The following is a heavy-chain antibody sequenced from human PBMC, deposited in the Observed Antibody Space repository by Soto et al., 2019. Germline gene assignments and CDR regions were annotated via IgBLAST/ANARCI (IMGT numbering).Heavy chain of an antibody. D-gene: IGHD3-16*02. CDR1: GFTFSSYA. Sequence: HPGGSLRLSCAASGFTFSSYAMSWVRQAPGKGLEWVSAISGSGGSTYYADSVKGRFTISRDNSKNTLYLQMNSLRAEDTAVYYCGSLAAETIDYYFDYWGQGTLVTVSS. J-gene: IGHJ4*02. CDR2: ISGSGGST. CDR3: GSLAAETIDYYFDY. V-gene: IGHV3-23*01.